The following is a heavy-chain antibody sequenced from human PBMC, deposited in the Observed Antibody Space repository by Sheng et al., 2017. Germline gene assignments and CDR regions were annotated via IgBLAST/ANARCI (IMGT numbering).Heavy chain of an antibody. CDR1: GFTVSSDY. J-gene: IGHJ4*02. V-gene: IGHV3-53*01. CDR3: ARGTIGYTYGFDY. Sequence: EVQLVESGGGLIQPGGSLRLSCAASGFTVSSDYMSWVRQSPGKGLEWVSVIYSGGTTYYADSVKGRFTISRDNPKNTLYLQMNSLRAEDTAVYYCARGTIGYTYGFDYWGQGTLVTVSS. CDR2: IYSGGTT. D-gene: IGHD5-18*01.